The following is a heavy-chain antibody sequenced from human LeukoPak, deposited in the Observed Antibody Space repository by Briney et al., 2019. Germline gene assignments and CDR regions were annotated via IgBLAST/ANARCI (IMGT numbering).Heavy chain of an antibody. CDR3: ARGGGSYYSDY. Sequence: GGSLRLSCVASEITFSAYWMSWVRQAPGKGLEWVANIKADGSEKYYVDSVKGRFTISRDNAKNSLYLQMHSLRVEDTAVYYCARGGGSYYSDYWGQGTLVTVSS. V-gene: IGHV3-7*01. J-gene: IGHJ4*02. D-gene: IGHD2-15*01. CDR2: IKADGSEK. CDR1: EITFSAYW.